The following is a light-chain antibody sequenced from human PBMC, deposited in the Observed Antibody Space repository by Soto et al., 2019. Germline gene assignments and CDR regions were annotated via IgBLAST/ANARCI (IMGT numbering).Light chain of an antibody. J-gene: IGKJ3*01. CDR1: QGISSY. CDR3: QQLDSYPFT. V-gene: IGKV1-9*01. Sequence: IQFTQSPSSLPGYVRYRATPTSASSQGISSYLAWYQQKPGKAPKLLIYGASTLRSGVPSRFSGSGSGADFTLTIAGLQPEDFATYYCQQLDSYPFTFGPGTKVDIK. CDR2: GAS.